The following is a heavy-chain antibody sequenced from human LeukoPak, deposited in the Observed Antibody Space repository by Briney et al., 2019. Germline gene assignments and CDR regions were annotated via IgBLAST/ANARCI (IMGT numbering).Heavy chain of an antibody. J-gene: IGHJ4*02. Sequence: ASVKVSCKASGYTFTRYAINWLRQAPGQGLEWMGWINTYTANPAYAQGFTERFVFSLDTSVTTAYLQISNLKTEDTAVYYCARHDNDDDFDYWGQGTLVTVSS. D-gene: IGHD3-16*01. CDR2: INTYTANP. CDR3: ARHDNDDDFDY. CDR1: GYTFTRYA. V-gene: IGHV7-4-1*02.